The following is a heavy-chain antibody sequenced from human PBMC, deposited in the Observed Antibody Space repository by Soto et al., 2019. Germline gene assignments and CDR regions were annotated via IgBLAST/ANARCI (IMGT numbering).Heavy chain of an antibody. Sequence: SDPLSLKCTVSGGSISSYYWSWTRQPSGEGLEWIGRIYTSGSTNYNPSLKSRVTMSVDTSKNQFSLKLSSVTAADTAVYYCARDLRNSGDVFPSAFDIWGQGKMVTGSS. D-gene: IGHD1-7*01. CDR1: GGSISSYY. J-gene: IGHJ3*02. CDR2: IYTSGST. CDR3: ARDLRNSGDVFPSAFDI. V-gene: IGHV4-4*07.